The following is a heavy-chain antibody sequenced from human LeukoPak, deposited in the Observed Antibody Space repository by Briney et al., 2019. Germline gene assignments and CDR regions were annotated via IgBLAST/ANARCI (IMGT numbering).Heavy chain of an antibody. CDR1: GYTFTGYY. CDR2: INPNSGGT. D-gene: IGHD2-15*01. V-gene: IGHV1-2*02. J-gene: IGHJ5*02. CDR3: ARDLDIVVVVAAISGWFDP. Sequence: ASVKVSCNASGYTFTGYYMHWVRQAPGQGLEWMGWINPNSGGTNYAQKFQGRVTMTRDTSISTAYMELSRLRSDDTAVYYCARDLDIVVVVAAISGWFDPWGQGTLVTVSS.